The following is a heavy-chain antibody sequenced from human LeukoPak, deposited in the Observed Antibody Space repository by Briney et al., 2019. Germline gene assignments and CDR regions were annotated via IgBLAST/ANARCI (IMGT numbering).Heavy chain of an antibody. CDR1: GYTFTNYW. D-gene: IGHD3-22*01. V-gene: IGHV5-51*01. CDR2: IYPGDSDT. Sequence: GESLKISCKGSGYTFTNYWIGWVRQMPGKGLEWMGIIYPGDSDTRYSPSFQGQGTLSVDKSISTAYLQWSSLRASDTAMYYCAKALQYYDSDGYLGLGPGGIDSWGQGTLVTVSS. J-gene: IGHJ4*02. CDR3: AKALQYYDSDGYLGLGPGGIDS.